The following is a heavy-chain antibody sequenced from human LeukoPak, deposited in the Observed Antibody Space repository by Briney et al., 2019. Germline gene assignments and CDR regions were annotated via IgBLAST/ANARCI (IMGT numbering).Heavy chain of an antibody. V-gene: IGHV1-46*03. CDR2: INPSGGST. D-gene: IGHD6-13*01. Sequence: ASVKVSCKASGYTFTSYYMHRVRQAPGQGLEWMGIINPSGGSTSYAQKFQGRVTMTRDTSTSTVYMELSSLRSEDTAVYYCARDGDYSSSWHYYYYYMDVWGKETTVTVSS. CDR1: GYTFTSYY. CDR3: ARDGDYSSSWHYYYYYMDV. J-gene: IGHJ6*03.